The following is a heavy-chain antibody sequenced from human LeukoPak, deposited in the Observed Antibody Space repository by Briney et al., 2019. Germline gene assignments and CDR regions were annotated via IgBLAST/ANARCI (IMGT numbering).Heavy chain of an antibody. CDR1: GGSISSGDYY. CDR3: ARDRPPRKGMDV. J-gene: IGHJ6*02. CDR2: IYCSGST. D-gene: IGHD1-14*01. V-gene: IGHV4-30-4*01. Sequence: SETLSLTCTVSGGSISSGDYYWSWIRQPPGKGLEWIGYIYCSGSTYYNPSLKSRVTISVDTSKNQFSLKLSSVTAADMAVYYCARDRPPRKGMDVWGQGTTVTVSS.